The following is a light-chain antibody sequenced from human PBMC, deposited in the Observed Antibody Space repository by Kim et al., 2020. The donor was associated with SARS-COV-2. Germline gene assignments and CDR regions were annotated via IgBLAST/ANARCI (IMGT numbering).Light chain of an antibody. CDR2: GDN. V-gene: IGLV10-54*01. Sequence: PPATRPCTGNRHRVGDRGAAWRQPHQAHPPKLPSFGDNNRPSGVSERFSASRSGNTASLTITGLQPEDEADYYCSAWDTGLNGYVFGTGTKVTVL. J-gene: IGLJ1*01. CDR1: RHRVGDRG. CDR3: SAWDTGLNGYV.